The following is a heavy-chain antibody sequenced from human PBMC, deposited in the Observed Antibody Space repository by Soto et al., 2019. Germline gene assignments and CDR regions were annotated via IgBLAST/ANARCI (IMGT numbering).Heavy chain of an antibody. J-gene: IGHJ3*02. CDR2: ISSSSSYI. CDR1: GFTFSSYS. CDR3: AREAAYCSSPSCYTADAFDI. V-gene: IGHV3-21*01. D-gene: IGHD2-2*02. Sequence: GGSLRLSCAASGFTFSSYSMNWVRQAPGKGLEWVSSISSSSSYIYYADSVKGRFTISRDNAKNSLYLQMNSLRAEDTAVYYCAREAAYCSSPSCYTADAFDIWGQGTMVTVSS.